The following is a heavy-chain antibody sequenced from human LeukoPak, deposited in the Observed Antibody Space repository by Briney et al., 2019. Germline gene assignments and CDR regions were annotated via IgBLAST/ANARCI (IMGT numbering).Heavy chain of an antibody. CDR1: GFTFSDYY. CDR3: AKPFGSSLKGYYFDY. J-gene: IGHJ4*02. CDR2: ISSSGSTI. V-gene: IGHV3-11*04. D-gene: IGHD6-6*01. Sequence: PGGSLRLSCAASGFTFSDYYMSWIRQAPGKGLEWVSYISSSGSTIYYADSVKGRFTISRDNAKNSLYLQMNSLRAEDTAVYYCAKPFGSSLKGYYFDYWGQGTLVTVSS.